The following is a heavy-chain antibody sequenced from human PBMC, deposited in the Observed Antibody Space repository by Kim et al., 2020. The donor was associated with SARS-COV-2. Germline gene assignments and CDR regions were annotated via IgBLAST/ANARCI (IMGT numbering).Heavy chain of an antibody. CDR2: ISYDGSNR. D-gene: IGHD4-17*01. V-gene: IGHV3-30*18. J-gene: IGHJ4*02. CDR3: TKKIDAAYGGNSDY. Sequence: GGSLRLSCAASGFSFSSYGMHWVRQAPGKGLEWVAVISYDGSNRYYADSAKGRFTISRDNSKNTLYLQMNTLRAEYTALYYCTKKIDAAYGGNSDYWGQG. CDR1: GFSFSSYG.